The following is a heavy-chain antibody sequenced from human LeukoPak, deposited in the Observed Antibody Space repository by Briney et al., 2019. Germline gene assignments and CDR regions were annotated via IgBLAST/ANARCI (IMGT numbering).Heavy chain of an antibody. J-gene: IGHJ3*02. V-gene: IGHV4-59*08. D-gene: IGHD1-26*01. Sequence: SETLSLTCTVSGGSISSYYWSWIRQPPGKGLEWIGYIYYSGSTNYNPSLKSRVTISVDTSKNQFSLKLSSVTAADTAVYYCASRTLGRKDAFDIWGQGTMVTVSS. CDR3: ASRTLGRKDAFDI. CDR1: GGSISSYY. CDR2: IYYSGST.